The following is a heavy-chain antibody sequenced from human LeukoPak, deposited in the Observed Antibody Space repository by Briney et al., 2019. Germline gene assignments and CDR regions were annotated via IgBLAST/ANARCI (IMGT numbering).Heavy chain of an antibody. CDR1: GFTFSSYS. CDR3: ARDLQATGFYGDYGGVDY. Sequence: PGGSLRLSCAASGFTFSSYSMDWVRQAPGKGLEWVSSISSTSSYIYYGDAVKGQFTISRDNAKNSLYLHRNSLRAEDTAVYYCARDLQATGFYGDYGGVDYWGQGTLVTVSS. V-gene: IGHV3-21*01. CDR2: ISSTSSYI. J-gene: IGHJ4*02. D-gene: IGHD4-17*01.